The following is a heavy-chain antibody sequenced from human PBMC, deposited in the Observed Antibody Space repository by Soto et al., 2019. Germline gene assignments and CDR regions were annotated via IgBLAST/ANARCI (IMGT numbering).Heavy chain of an antibody. V-gene: IGHV3-30*18. Sequence: GGSLRPSCAASGFTFSTYGMHWVRQAPGKGLEWVAAMSYDGTKQYYVDSVKGRFTISRDNSRNTLFLQLNSLRDEDTAVYYCAKEYGSTWIDHWGQGTPVTVSS. D-gene: IGHD6-13*01. J-gene: IGHJ4*02. CDR2: MSYDGTKQ. CDR3: AKEYGSTWIDH. CDR1: GFTFSTYG.